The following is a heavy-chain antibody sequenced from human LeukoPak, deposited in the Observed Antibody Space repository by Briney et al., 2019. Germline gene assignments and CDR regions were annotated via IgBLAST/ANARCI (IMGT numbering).Heavy chain of an antibody. CDR1: GFTFSSYA. J-gene: IGHJ6*04. V-gene: IGHV3-23*01. D-gene: IGHD3-10*01. CDR3: AKRSITMVRGFMDV. Sequence: GGSLRLSCAASGFTFSSYAMSWVRQAPGKGLEWVSAISGSGGSTYCADSVKGRFTISRDNSKNTLYLQMNSLRAEDTAVYYCAKRSITMVRGFMDVWGKGTTVTVSS. CDR2: ISGSGGST.